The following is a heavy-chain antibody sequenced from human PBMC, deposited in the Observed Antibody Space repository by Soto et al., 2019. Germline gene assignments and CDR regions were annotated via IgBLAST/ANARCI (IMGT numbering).Heavy chain of an antibody. D-gene: IGHD2-21*01. CDR1: GFTFGDYA. V-gene: IGHV3-49*03. Sequence: GGSLRLSCTTSGFTFGDYAMTWFRQAPGKELEWVSFIRNKAYGGTTEYAASVKGRFTISSDDSKSIAYLQMNSLKTEDTAVYYCTRHVRGYCGDFPCPRPDFWXQGTLVTVSS. CDR3: TRHVRGYCGDFPCPRPDF. CDR2: IRNKAYGGTT. J-gene: IGHJ1*01.